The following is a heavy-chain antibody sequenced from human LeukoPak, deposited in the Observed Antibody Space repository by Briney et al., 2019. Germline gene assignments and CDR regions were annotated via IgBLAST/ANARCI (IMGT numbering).Heavy chain of an antibody. J-gene: IGHJ6*03. CDR1: GGTFSSYA. CDR3: ARDRGPIIAAAGNYYYYMDV. CDR2: IIPIFGTA. V-gene: IGHV1-69*06. Sequence: ASVKVSCKASGGTFSSYAISWVRQAPGQGLEWMGGIIPIFGTANYAQKFQGRVTITADKSTSTAYMELSSLRSEDTAVYYCARDRGPIIAAAGNYYYYMDVWGKGTTVTVSS. D-gene: IGHD6-13*01.